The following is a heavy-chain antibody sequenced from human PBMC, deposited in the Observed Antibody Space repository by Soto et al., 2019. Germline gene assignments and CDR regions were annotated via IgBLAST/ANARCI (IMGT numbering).Heavy chain of an antibody. V-gene: IGHV4-34*01. CDR2: FIHSGST. D-gene: IGHD6-19*01. CDR1: GGSFSNSF. Sequence: SETLSLTCAVYGGSFSNSFWTWIRQPPGKGLEWIGEFIHSGSTNYNPSLKSRVTISEDTSKNHFSLKLSSVTAADTAMYYCARGSYSSAGIDYWAQGTLVTVSS. CDR3: ARGSYSSAGIDY. J-gene: IGHJ4*02.